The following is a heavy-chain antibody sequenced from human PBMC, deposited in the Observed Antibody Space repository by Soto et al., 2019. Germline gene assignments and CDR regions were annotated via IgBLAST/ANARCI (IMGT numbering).Heavy chain of an antibody. CDR2: IDNTGSA. Sequence: TLSLTSTVSGASVRTGVYSWTWIRQHPGKGLECIGYIDNTGSAYYNPSLTGRVNISVDTSKTQFSLNLQSLTAADTAFYYCAGAVSDFDVRRYRTSYFDQWGQGILVTVSS. J-gene: IGHJ4*02. CDR1: GASVRTGVYS. V-gene: IGHV4-31*03. CDR3: AGAVSDFDVRRYRTSYFDQ. D-gene: IGHD3-10*02.